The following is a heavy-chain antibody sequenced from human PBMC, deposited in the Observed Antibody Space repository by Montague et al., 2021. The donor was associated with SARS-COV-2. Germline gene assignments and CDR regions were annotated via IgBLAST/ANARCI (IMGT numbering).Heavy chain of an antibody. CDR1: GGSFSGHY. Sequence: SETLSLTCAVYGGSFSGHYWSWICKPQGKGKEWIGEINNSGSTNYNPYLTSRVTISVDTSKNKFSLKLHSVTAADTAVYYCARGRIEVSMIVVVLTGASYYLDVWGKGTTVTVSS. J-gene: IGHJ6*03. V-gene: IGHV4-34*01. CDR3: ARGRIEVSMIVVVLTGASYYLDV. D-gene: IGHD3-22*01. CDR2: INNSGST.